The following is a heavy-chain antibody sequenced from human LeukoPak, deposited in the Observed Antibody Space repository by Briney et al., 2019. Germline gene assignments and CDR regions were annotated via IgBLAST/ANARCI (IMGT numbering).Heavy chain of an antibody. CDR2: GFYSGSA. CDR1: GGSISGSSYY. CDR3: ARLRGAMTPVTSDFDY. D-gene: IGHD4-17*01. V-gene: IGHV4-39*01. Sequence: PSETLSLTCTVSGGSISGSSYYWAWIRQPPGKGLECVGSGFYSGSAYYNPSFKSRLTISVDTSKNQFSLDLRSVTAADTAVYYCARLRGAMTPVTSDFDYWGQGILVTVSS. J-gene: IGHJ4*02.